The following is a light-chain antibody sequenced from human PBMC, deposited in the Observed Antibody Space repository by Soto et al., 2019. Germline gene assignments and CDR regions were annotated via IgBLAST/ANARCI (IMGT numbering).Light chain of an antibody. V-gene: IGKV1-39*01. CDR1: QTISTY. J-gene: IGKJ2*01. CDR2: AAS. Sequence: DIQMTQSPSSLSASVGDRVTMTCRESQTISTYLNWYQQKPGKAPKLLIYAASTLQSGVPSRFSGSGSVTDFTLTINSLHPEDFATYYCQQSHGIPYTFGQGTKLEI. CDR3: QQSHGIPYT.